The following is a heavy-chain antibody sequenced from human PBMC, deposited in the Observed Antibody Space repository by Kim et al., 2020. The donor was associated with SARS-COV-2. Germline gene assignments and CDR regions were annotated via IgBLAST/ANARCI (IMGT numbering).Heavy chain of an antibody. V-gene: IGHV1-2*02. Sequence: NPTSGGTNSAQKFQGRVTMTRETSISTAYMELSRLRSDDTAVYYCARSWDYWGQGTLVTVSS. CDR2: NPTSGGT. J-gene: IGHJ4*02. CDR3: ARSWDY.